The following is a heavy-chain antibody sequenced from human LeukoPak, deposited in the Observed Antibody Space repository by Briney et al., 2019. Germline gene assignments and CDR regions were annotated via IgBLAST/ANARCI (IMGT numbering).Heavy chain of an antibody. J-gene: IGHJ4*02. V-gene: IGHV3-7*03. CDR2: IKQDGSEK. Sequence: PGGSLRLSCAASGFTFSSYWMSWVRQAPGKGLEWVANIKQDGSEKYYVDSVKGRFTISRDNAKNSLYLQMNSLRAEDTAVYYCARGEVPAAINYFDYWGQGTLVTVSS. CDR1: GFTFSSYW. D-gene: IGHD2-2*01. CDR3: ARGEVPAAINYFDY.